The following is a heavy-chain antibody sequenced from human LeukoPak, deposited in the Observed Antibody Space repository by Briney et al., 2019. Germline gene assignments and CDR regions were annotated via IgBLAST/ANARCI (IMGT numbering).Heavy chain of an antibody. V-gene: IGHV3-48*03. D-gene: IGHD1-7*01. Sequence: PGGSLRLSCVGSGFTFGSYEMNWVRQAPGKGLEWVSYISTSGGTTYYADSVRGRFTISRDNAENSLTLQMNSLRAEDTAVYYCARATIIGTTYGMDVWGQGTTVTVSS. CDR3: ARATIIGTTYGMDV. CDR1: GFTFGSYE. CDR2: ISTSGGTT. J-gene: IGHJ6*02.